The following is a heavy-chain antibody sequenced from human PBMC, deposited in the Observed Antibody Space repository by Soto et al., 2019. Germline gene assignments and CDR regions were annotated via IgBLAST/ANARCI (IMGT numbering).Heavy chain of an antibody. Sequence: GGSLRLSCAASGFTFSSYAMSWVRQAPGKGLEWVSAISGSGGSTYYADSVKGRFTISRDNSKNTLYLQMNSLRAEDTAVYYCAKVSETVAGTDYYYYGMDVWGQGTTVTVSS. J-gene: IGHJ6*02. CDR3: AKVSETVAGTDYYYYGMDV. CDR1: GFTFSSYA. V-gene: IGHV3-23*01. CDR2: ISGSGGST. D-gene: IGHD6-19*01.